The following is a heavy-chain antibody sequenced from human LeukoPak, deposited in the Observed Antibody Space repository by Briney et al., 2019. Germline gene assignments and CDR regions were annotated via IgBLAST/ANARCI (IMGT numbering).Heavy chain of an antibody. J-gene: IGHJ4*02. D-gene: IGHD1-7*01. CDR2: IYTSGTINYNT. V-gene: IGHV4-4*07. CDR1: GGSISSYY. Sequence: SEILSLTCTVSGGSISSYYWSWIRQPAGKGLEWIGRIYTSGTINYNTNYNPSLKSRVTMSVDTSKNQLSLNLSSVTAADTAVYYCARETRQGSDFWGQGTLVTVSS. CDR3: ARETRQGSDF.